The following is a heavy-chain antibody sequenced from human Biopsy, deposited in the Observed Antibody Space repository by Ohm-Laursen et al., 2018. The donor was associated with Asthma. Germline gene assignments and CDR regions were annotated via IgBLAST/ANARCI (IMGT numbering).Heavy chain of an antibody. Sequence: SVKVSCKASGYTVTRYAINWVRQAPGQGLEWMGWINTDTGNPTYAQDFTGRFVFSLDTSVSTAYLQISSLKAEDTAVYYCARAAGDYYGSARPYGMDVWGQGTTVTVSS. V-gene: IGHV7-4-1*01. CDR1: GYTVTRYA. J-gene: IGHJ6*02. D-gene: IGHD3-10*01. CDR2: INTDTGNP. CDR3: ARAAGDYYGSARPYGMDV.